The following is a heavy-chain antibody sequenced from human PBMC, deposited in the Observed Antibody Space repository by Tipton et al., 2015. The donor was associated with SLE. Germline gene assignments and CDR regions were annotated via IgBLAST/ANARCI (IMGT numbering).Heavy chain of an antibody. CDR2: LYYSGNT. CDR3: AKDYNHDNADYN. J-gene: IGHJ4*02. CDR1: GGSFTGYH. V-gene: IGHV4-34*01. D-gene: IGHD4-17*01. Sequence: TLSLTCALSGGSFTGYHWSWFRQPPGKGLEWIGCLYYSGNTYYNPSLKSRVTISVDKSKNQFSLKLSSVTVADTAVYYCAKDYNHDNADYNWGQGTLVIVSS.